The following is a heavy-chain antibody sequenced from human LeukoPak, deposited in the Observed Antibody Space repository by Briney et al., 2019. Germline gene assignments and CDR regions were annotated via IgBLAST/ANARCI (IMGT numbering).Heavy chain of an antibody. CDR1: GGTFSSYA. V-gene: IGHV1-69*13. CDR3: ARVLHYDSSGYYYYYYYYMDV. Sequence: SVKVSCKASGGTFSSYAISWVRQAPGQGLEWMGGIIPIFGTANHAQRFQGRVTITADESTSTAYMELSSLRSEDTAVYYCARVLHYDSSGYYYYYYYYMDVWGKGTTVTVSS. D-gene: IGHD3-22*01. CDR2: IIPIFGTA. J-gene: IGHJ6*03.